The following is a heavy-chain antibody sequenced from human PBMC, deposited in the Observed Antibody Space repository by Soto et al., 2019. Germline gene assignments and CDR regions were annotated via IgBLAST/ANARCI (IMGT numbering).Heavy chain of an antibody. CDR1: GFSSSGYW. CDR2: IIQDGRAI. V-gene: IGHV3-7*03. D-gene: IGHD2-15*01. CDR3: ARGGELSLLPLDY. Sequence: GGSLRLSCAASGFSSSGYWMSWVRQAPGRGLEWVGHIIQDGRAIYYVDSVRGRFTISRDSAGNSGFLEMNRLRGEDTAVYYCARGGELSLLPLDYWGLGTLVTVSS. J-gene: IGHJ4*02.